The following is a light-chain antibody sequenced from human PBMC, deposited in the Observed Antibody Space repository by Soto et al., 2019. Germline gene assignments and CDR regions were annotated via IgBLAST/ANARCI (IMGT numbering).Light chain of an antibody. CDR3: QQYGSSPSA. J-gene: IGKJ1*01. CDR1: QSVTSSY. CDR2: GAS. V-gene: IGKV3-20*01. Sequence: ESVLTQSPGTLSLSPGERATLSCRASQSVTSSYLAWYQQKPGQAPRLLIYGASSRATGIPDRFSGSGSGTDFTLTISRLEPKDFAVYYCQQYGSSPSAFGQGTKVEIK.